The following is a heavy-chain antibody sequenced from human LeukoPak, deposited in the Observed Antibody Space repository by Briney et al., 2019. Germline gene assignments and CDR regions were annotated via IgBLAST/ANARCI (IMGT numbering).Heavy chain of an antibody. D-gene: IGHD5-18*01. V-gene: IGHV3-21*01. CDR2: ISSSSSYI. CDR1: GFTFSSYS. CDR3: ASLRGYSYELDY. Sequence: GGSLRLSCAASGFTFSSYSMNWVRQAPGKGLEWVSSISSSSSYIYYADSVKGRFTISRDNAKNSLYLQMNSLRAEDTAVYYCASLRGYSYELDYWGQGTLVTVSS. J-gene: IGHJ4*02.